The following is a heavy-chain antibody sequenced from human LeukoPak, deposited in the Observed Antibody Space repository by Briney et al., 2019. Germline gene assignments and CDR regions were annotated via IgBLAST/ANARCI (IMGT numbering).Heavy chain of an antibody. Sequence: PSETLSLTCTVSGGSISSYYWSWVRQPPGKGLYWIGGIYYSGSTNYNPSLKSRVTISVDTSKSQFSLKLSSVTAADTAVYYCARGGPLYYYYGMDVWGQGTTVTVSS. V-gene: IGHV4-59*12. J-gene: IGHJ6*02. CDR2: IYYSGST. CDR3: ARGGPLYYYYGMDV. CDR1: GGSISSYY.